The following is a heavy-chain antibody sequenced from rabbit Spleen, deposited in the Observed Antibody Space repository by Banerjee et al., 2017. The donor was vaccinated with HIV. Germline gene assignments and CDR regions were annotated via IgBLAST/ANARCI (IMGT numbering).Heavy chain of an antibody. D-gene: IGHD8-1*01. Sequence: QEQLEESGGGLVKPEGSLTLTCTASGFSFSSSYWICWVRQAPGKGLEWIACIYAGSSGTTKYASWAKGRFTISKTSSTTVTLQMTSLTAADTATYFCARDGAGGSYFALWGQGTLVTVS. CDR3: ARDGAGGSYFAL. J-gene: IGHJ4*01. CDR2: IYAGSSGTT. CDR1: GFSFSSSYW. V-gene: IGHV1S45*01.